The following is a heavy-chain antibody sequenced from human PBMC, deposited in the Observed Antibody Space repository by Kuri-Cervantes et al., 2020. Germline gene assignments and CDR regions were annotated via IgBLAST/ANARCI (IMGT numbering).Heavy chain of an antibody. J-gene: IGHJ4*02. CDR1: GYTFTSYS. CDR2: INAGNGNT. V-gene: IGHV1-3*01. D-gene: IGHD3-3*01. Sequence: ASVKVSCKASGYTFTSYSMHWVRQAPGQRLEWMGWINAGNGNTKYSQKFQGRVTMTRNTSISTAYMELSSLRSEDTAVYYCARTLAGRITIFGVVIHPPQKYYFDYWGQGTLVTVSS. CDR3: ARTLAGRITIFGVVIHPPQKYYFDY.